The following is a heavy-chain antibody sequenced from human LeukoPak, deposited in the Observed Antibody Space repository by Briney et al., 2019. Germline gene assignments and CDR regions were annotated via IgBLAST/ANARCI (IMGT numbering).Heavy chain of an antibody. CDR3: ARRPRGATAWFDP. J-gene: IGHJ5*02. CDR2: INPSGGST. D-gene: IGHD1-26*01. CDR1: GYTFTSYY. Sequence: ASVKVSCKASGYTFTSYYMHWVRQAPGQGLEWMGIINPSGGSTSYAQKFQGRVTMTRDTSISTAYMELSRLRSDDTAVYYCARRPRGATAWFDPWGQGTLVTVSS. V-gene: IGHV1-46*01.